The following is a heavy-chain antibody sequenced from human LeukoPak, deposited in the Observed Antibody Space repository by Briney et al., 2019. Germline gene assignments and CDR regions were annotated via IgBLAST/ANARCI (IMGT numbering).Heavy chain of an antibody. CDR2: IHTGGST. CDR3: ARARDFDY. CDR1: GFTFSGNY. J-gene: IGHJ4*02. Sequence: XGSLRLSCAVSGFTFSGNYINWVRQAPGKGLEWVSVIHTGGSTYYADSVKGRFIISRDNSRNTVFLQMNNLRAEDTAVYYCARARDFDYWGQGTLVTVSS. V-gene: IGHV3-66*01.